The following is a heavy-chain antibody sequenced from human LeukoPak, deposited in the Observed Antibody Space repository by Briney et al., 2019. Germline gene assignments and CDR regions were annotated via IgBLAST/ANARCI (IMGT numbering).Heavy chain of an antibody. CDR2: IEGDGSST. V-gene: IGHV3-74*01. J-gene: IGHJ5*02. CDR1: GFTFSNYW. Sequence: GGSLRLSCAASGFTFSNYWMNWVRHAPGKGLVWVSRIEGDGSSTNYADSVKGRFTISRDNAKNTLYLQMNSLRAEDTAVYYCARSDWFDPWGQGTLVTVSS. CDR3: ARSDWFDP.